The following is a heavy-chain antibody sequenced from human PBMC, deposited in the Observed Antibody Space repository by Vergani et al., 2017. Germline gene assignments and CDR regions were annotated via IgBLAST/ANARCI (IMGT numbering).Heavy chain of an antibody. J-gene: IGHJ6*02. CDR2: ISAYNGNT. CDR1: GYTFTSYG. CDR3: ARGRSEQQLRYYGMDV. D-gene: IGHD6-13*01. V-gene: IGHV1-18*01. Sequence: QVQLVQSGAEVKKPGASVKVSCKASGYTFTSYGISWVRQAPGQGLEWMGWISAYNGNTNYAQKFQGRVTMTRDTSTSTVYMELSSLRSEDTAVYYCARGRSEQQLRYYGMDVWGQGTTVTVSS.